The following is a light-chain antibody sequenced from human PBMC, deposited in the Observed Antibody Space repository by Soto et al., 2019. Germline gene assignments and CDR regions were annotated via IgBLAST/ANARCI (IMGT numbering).Light chain of an antibody. CDR2: DAS. Sequence: ENVVTQSPATLSLSPGEGATLSCRASQSINTYLAWYQQKPGQAPRLLIYDASKRATGIPARFSGSGSGTNFTLTISSLEPEDFAVYYCQQRRSWQVTFGQGTRLEIK. V-gene: IGKV3D-11*02. CDR1: QSINTY. J-gene: IGKJ5*01. CDR3: QQRRSWQVT.